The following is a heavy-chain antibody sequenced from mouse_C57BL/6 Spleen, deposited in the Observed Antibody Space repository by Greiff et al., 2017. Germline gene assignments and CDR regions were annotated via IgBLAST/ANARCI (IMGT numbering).Heavy chain of an antibody. V-gene: IGHV5-15*01. D-gene: IGHD1-1*01. CDR2: ISNLAYSI. Sequence: EVKLVESGGGLVQPGGSLKLSCAASGFTFSDYGMAWVRQAPRKGPEWVAFISNLAYSIYYADTVTGRFTISRENAKNTLYLEMSSLRSEDTAMYYCARGDYYGSSYGYFDVWGTGTTVTVSS. CDR3: ARGDYYGSSYGYFDV. J-gene: IGHJ1*03. CDR1: GFTFSDYG.